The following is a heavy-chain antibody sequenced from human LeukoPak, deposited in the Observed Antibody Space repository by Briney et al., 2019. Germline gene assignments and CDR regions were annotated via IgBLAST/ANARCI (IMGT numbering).Heavy chain of an antibody. CDR2: IYPGDSDT. V-gene: IGHV5-51*01. D-gene: IGHD3-9*01. Sequence: GKSLKVSCKGSGYSFTSYWIGWVRQMPGKGLEWMGIIYPGDSDTRYSPSFQGQVTISADKSISTAYLQWSSLKASDTAMYYCARGVPHYDILTGYFDYWGQGTLVTVSS. CDR1: GYSFTSYW. CDR3: ARGVPHYDILTGYFDY. J-gene: IGHJ4*02.